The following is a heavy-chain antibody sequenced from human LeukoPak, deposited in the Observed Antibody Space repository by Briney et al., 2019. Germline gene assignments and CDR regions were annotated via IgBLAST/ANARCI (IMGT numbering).Heavy chain of an antibody. CDR2: VSGSGGST. Sequence: GGSLRLSCAASGFTFSSYAMSWVRQPPGKGLEWVSAVSGSGGSTYYADSVKGRFTISRDNSKNTLYLQMSSLRAEDTAVYYCAKPYYYDTSGNPGGLDPWGQGTLVTVSS. CDR1: GFTFSSYA. CDR3: AKPYYYDTSGNPGGLDP. V-gene: IGHV3-23*01. J-gene: IGHJ5*02. D-gene: IGHD3-22*01.